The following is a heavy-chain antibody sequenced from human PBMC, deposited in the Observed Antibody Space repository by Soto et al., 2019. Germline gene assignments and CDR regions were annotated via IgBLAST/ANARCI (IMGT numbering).Heavy chain of an antibody. V-gene: IGHV1-69*12. D-gene: IGHD5-12*01. J-gene: IGHJ6*02. CDR3: ASSVDKYYYYGMDV. CDR1: GGTFSSYA. CDR2: IIPIFGTA. Sequence: QVQLVQSGAEVKKPGSSVKVSCKASGGTFSSYAISWVRQAPGQGLEWMGGIIPIFGTANYAQKFQGRVTITADESTSTAYMELGRLRSEDTAVYYCASSVDKYYYYGMDVWGQGTTVTVSS.